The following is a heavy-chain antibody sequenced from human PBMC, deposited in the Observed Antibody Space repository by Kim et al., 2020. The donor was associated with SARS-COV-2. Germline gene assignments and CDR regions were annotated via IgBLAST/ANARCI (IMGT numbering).Heavy chain of an antibody. J-gene: IGHJ3*02. CDR1: GFTFSSYG. CDR2: VSSDGSSR. D-gene: IGHD3-10*01. Sequence: GGSLRLSCAASGFTFSSYGMHWVRQAPGKGLEWVAVVSSDGSSRYYADSVKGRFTISIDNSKNTLYLQMNSLRAEDTAVYYCSSAPSAVRGGGAFDIWGQGTMVTVSS. CDR3: SSAPSAVRGGGAFDI. V-gene: IGHV3-33*05.